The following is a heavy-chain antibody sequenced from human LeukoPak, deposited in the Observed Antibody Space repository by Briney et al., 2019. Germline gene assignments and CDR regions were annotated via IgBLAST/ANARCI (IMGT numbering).Heavy chain of an antibody. CDR1: GGSISSNSYY. Sequence: SETLSLTCTVSGGSISSNSYYWGWIRQPPGKGLEWIGSIYYSGSTYYNPSLRSRVTISVDTSKNQFSLKLSSVTAADTAVYYCAGHSSTSPFRYYMDVWGKGTTVTVSS. J-gene: IGHJ6*03. CDR2: IYYSGST. V-gene: IGHV4-39*01. D-gene: IGHD2-2*01. CDR3: AGHSSTSPFRYYMDV.